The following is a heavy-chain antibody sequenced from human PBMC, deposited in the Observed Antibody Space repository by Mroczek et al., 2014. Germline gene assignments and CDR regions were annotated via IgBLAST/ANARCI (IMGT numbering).Heavy chain of an antibody. V-gene: IGHV3-30*18. J-gene: IGHJ4*02. CDR2: ISYDGSNK. CDR3: AKGDVIVATIPPFDY. CDR1: GFTFSSYG. Sequence: QVQLVQSGGGVVQPGRSLRLSCAASGFTFSSYGMHWVRQAPGKGLEWVAVISYDGSNKYYADSVKGRFTISRDNSKNTLYLQMNSLRAEDTAVYYCAKGDVIVATIPPFDYWGQGTLVTVSS. D-gene: IGHD5-12*01.